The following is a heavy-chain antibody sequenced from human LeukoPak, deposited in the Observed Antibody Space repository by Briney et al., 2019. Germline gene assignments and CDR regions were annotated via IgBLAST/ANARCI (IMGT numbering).Heavy chain of an antibody. J-gene: IGHJ3*02. Sequence: TSVKVSCKASGYTFTGYYIHWVRQAPGQGLEWMGLINPGGDNTDYAQNFQGRVTMTRDTSTSTVYMGLGSLRSEDTAVYYCARIRDGYNDAYDIWGQGTMVTVSS. D-gene: IGHD5-24*01. CDR1: GYTFTGYY. CDR3: ARIRDGYNDAYDI. CDR2: INPGGDNT. V-gene: IGHV1-46*01.